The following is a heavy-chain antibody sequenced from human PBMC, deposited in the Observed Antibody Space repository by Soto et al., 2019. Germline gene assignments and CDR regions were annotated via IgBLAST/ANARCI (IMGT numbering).Heavy chain of an antibody. CDR1: GGTFSSYA. D-gene: IGHD3-22*01. CDR3: ATTPYYYDSSGYSHHLYYYYGMDV. V-gene: IGHV1-69*13. CDR2: IIPIFGTA. Sequence: SVKVSCKASGGTFSSYAISWVRQAPGQGLEWMGGIIPIFGTANYAQKFQGRVTITADESTSTAYMELSSLRSEDTAVYYCATTPYYYDSSGYSHHLYYYYGMDVWGQGTTVTVSS. J-gene: IGHJ6*02.